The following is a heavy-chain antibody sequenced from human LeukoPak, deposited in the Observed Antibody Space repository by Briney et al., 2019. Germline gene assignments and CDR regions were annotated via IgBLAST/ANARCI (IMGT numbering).Heavy chain of an antibody. D-gene: IGHD3-22*01. CDR1: GFTFSSYS. Sequence: PGGSLRLSCAASGFTFSSYSVNWVRQAPGKGLEWVSYISSSTSSIIYYADSVEGRFTISRDNAKNSLYLQMNSLRAEDTAVYYCASYYESSGYHVWGQGTLVTVSS. CDR3: ASYYESSGYHV. J-gene: IGHJ4*02. V-gene: IGHV3-48*01. CDR2: ISSSTSSII.